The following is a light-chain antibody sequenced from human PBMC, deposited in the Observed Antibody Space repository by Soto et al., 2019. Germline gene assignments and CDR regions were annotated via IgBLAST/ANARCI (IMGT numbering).Light chain of an antibody. CDR3: QQGYSIPWT. CDR1: QSISSY. J-gene: IGKJ1*01. CDR2: AAS. Sequence: DIQMTQSPSSLSASVGDRVTITCRASQSISSYLNWYQQKPGKAPKLLIFAASSLESGVPSRFSGTRSGTDFSLTINSLQPEDFATYYCQQGYSIPWTFGQGTRVEYK. V-gene: IGKV1-39*01.